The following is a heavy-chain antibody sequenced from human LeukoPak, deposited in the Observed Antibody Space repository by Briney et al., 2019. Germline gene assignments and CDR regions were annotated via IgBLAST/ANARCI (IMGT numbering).Heavy chain of an antibody. CDR1: GFTFSDYY. V-gene: IGHV3-11*01. J-gene: IGHJ4*02. Sequence: PGGSLRLSCAASGFTFSDYYMSWIRQAPGKGLEWVSYISSSGSTIYYADSVKGRFTTSRDNAKNSLYLQVNSLRDEDTAVYYCARDLYSYGRFDYWGQGTLVTISS. CDR3: ARDLYSYGRFDY. D-gene: IGHD5-18*01. CDR2: ISSSGSTI.